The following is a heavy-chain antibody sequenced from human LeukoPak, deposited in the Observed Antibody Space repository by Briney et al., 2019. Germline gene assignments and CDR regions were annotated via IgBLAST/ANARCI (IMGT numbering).Heavy chain of an antibody. J-gene: IGHJ5*02. CDR3: ARSAVDTAMVTWWFDP. D-gene: IGHD5-18*01. CDR1: GGSIRSSYYY. Sequence: SETLSLTCTVSGGSIRSSYYYWGWIRQPPGTGLEWIGSIYYSGSTYYNPSLKSRVTISVDTSKNQFSLKLSSVTAADTAVYYCARSAVDTAMVTWWFDPWGQGTLVTVSS. V-gene: IGHV4-39*01. CDR2: IYYSGST.